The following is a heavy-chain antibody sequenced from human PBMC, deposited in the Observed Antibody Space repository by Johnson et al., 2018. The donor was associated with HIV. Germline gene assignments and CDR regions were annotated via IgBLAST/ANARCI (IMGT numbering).Heavy chain of an antibody. V-gene: IGHV3-30*14. D-gene: IGHD6-6*01. CDR2: ISYDASNK. CDR1: GFTFSSYP. Sequence: QMLLVESGGGVVQPGRSLRLSCAASGFTFSSYPMHWVRQAPGKGLEWVAIISYDASNKYYADSVKGRFTISRDNSKNTLYLQMNSLRAEDTAVYYCARASSIAARGADAFDIWGQGTMVTVSS. CDR3: ARASSIAARGADAFDI. J-gene: IGHJ3*02.